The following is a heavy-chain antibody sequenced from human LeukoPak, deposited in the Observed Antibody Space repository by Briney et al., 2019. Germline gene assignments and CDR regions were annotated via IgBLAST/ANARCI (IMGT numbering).Heavy chain of an antibody. D-gene: IGHD2-2*01. J-gene: IGHJ5*02. CDR2: INPSGGST. Sequence: GVSVKVSCKASGYTFTSYYMHWVRQAPGQGLEWMGIINPSGGSTSYAQKFQGRVTMTRDTSTSTVYMELSSLRSEDTAVYFCARDACSTTICQAGGNWFDPWGQGTLVIVS. V-gene: IGHV1-46*01. CDR1: GYTFTSYY. CDR3: ARDACSTTICQAGGNWFDP.